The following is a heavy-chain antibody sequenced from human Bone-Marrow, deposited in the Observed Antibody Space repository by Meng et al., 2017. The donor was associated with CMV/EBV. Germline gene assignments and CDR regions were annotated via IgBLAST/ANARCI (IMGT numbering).Heavy chain of an antibody. CDR2: ISGSGGST. Sequence: GESLKISCAASGFTVSSYSMSWVRQAPGKGLEWVSAISGSGGSTYYEDSVKGRFTISRDNYKNTLYLQMNSLRAEDTAVYYCSTPRYQMIFPDYCDYWGQGTLVTVSS. D-gene: IGHD2-2*01. J-gene: IGHJ4*02. CDR3: STPRYQMIFPDYCDY. CDR1: GFTVSSYS. V-gene: IGHV3-23*01.